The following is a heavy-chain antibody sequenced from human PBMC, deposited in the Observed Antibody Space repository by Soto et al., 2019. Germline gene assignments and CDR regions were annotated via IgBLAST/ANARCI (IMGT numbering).Heavy chain of an antibody. V-gene: IGHV4-4*07. Sequence: SETLSLTCTVSGGSISNYYWSWIQQSAEKRLEWIGRVSSTGSSYYNPSLKSRVTISVDTSKNQVSLNLTSVTAADTAVYYCARGVPAAGTDWFDPWGQGTLVTVSS. J-gene: IGHJ5*02. CDR3: ARGVPAAGTDWFDP. CDR1: GGSISNYY. CDR2: VSSTGSS. D-gene: IGHD6-13*01.